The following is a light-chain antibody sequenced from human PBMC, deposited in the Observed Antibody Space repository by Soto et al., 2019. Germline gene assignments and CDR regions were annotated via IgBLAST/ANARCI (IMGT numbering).Light chain of an antibody. CDR3: QQYGASPFT. V-gene: IGKV3-20*01. CDR2: GAS. Sequence: VVLTQSPATLSLSPGEPATLSCRASRDVYINALAWYQQKPGRTPTLLIYGASTRATGIPDRFSATGSGTEFSLTISSVEPEDSAVYYCQQYGASPFTFGPGTRVEI. CDR1: RDVYINA. J-gene: IGKJ3*01.